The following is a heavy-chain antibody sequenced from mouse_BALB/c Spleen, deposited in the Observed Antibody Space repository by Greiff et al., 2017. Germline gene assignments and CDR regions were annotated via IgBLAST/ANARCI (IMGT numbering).Heavy chain of an antibody. Sequence: VQLVESGAELMKPGASVKISCKATGYTFSSYWIEWVKQRPGHGLEWIGEILPGSGSTNYNEKFKGKATFTADTSSNTAYMQLSSLTSEDSAVYYCARKEYGNYEGYWGQGTTLTVSS. CDR2: ILPGSGST. CDR3: ARKEYGNYEGY. V-gene: IGHV1-9*01. CDR1: GYTFSSYW. D-gene: IGHD2-10*02. J-gene: IGHJ2*01.